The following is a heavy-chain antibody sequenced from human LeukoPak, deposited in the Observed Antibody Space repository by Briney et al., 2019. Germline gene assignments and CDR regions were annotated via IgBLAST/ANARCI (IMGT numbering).Heavy chain of an antibody. J-gene: IGHJ4*02. CDR2: IRYDGSNK. V-gene: IGHV3-30*02. D-gene: IGHD3-16*02. CDR1: GFTFSSYG. Sequence: GGSLRLSCAASGFTFSSYGMHWVRQAPGKGLEWVAFIRYDGSNKYSADSVKGRFTISTDNSKNTLYLQMNSLRAEDTAVYYCASELYDYVWGSYRRITEFDYWGQGTLVTVSS. CDR3: ASELYDYVWGSYRRITEFDY.